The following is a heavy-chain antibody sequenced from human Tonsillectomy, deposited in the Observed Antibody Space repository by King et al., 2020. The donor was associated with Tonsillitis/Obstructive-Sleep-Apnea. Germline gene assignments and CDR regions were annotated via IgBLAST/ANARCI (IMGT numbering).Heavy chain of an antibody. CDR3: ARSLYYYGSGSYYTYYFDY. CDR2: FYYSGTT. Sequence: VQLQESGPGLVKPSETLSLTCTVSGGSVSSNSYYWNWIRQPPGKGLGWIGDFYYSGTTNYNPSLKSRGTISSDTSKNQFSPKLGSVTAADTAVYYCARSLYYYGSGSYYTYYFDYWGQGTLVTVSS. V-gene: IGHV4-61*01. J-gene: IGHJ4*02. D-gene: IGHD3-10*01. CDR1: GGSVSSNSYY.